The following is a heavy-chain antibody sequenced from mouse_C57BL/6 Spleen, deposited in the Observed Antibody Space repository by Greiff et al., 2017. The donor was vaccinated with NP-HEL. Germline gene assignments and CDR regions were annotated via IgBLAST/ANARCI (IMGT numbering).Heavy chain of an antibody. D-gene: IGHD2-4*01. Sequence: QVQLQQPGAELVRPGTSVKLSCKASGYTFTSYWMHWVKQRPGQGLEWIGVIDPSDSYTNYNQKFKGKATLTVDTSSSTAYMQLSSLTSEDSAVYYCAREDDYGGFAYWGQGTLVTVSA. CDR2: IDPSDSYT. J-gene: IGHJ3*01. CDR3: AREDDYGGFAY. CDR1: GYTFTSYW. V-gene: IGHV1-59*01.